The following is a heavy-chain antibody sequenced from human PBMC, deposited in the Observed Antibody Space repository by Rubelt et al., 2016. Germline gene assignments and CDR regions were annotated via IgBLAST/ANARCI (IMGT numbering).Heavy chain of an antibody. CDR1: GGSISSSSDY. CDR2: IYYSGTT. Sequence: QMHLQESGPGLVKPSETLSLTCTVSGGSISSSSDYWGWIRQPPGKGLEWIGSIYYSGTTYYNSSLKSRVTISADTSKNQFSLNVSAGTAADTAVYYCARDLGRSGYASCSDYWGRGTLVTVSS. CDR3: ARDLGRSGYASCSDY. J-gene: IGHJ4*02. D-gene: IGHD5-12*01. V-gene: IGHV4-39*07.